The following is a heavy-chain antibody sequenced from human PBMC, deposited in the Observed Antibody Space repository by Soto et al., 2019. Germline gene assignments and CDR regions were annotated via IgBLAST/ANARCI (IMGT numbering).Heavy chain of an antibody. D-gene: IGHD3-3*01. Sequence: SVKVSCKAAGGTFSSYAISWVRQAPGQGLEWMGGIIPIFGTANYAQKFQGRVTITADESTSTAYMELSSLRSEDTAGYYCATCLDDFWGAGAGATHKWFEPGCQEPLDALSS. CDR3: ATCLDDFWGAGAGATHKWFEP. CDR1: GGTFSSYA. V-gene: IGHV1-69*13. CDR2: IIPIFGTA. J-gene: IGHJ5*01.